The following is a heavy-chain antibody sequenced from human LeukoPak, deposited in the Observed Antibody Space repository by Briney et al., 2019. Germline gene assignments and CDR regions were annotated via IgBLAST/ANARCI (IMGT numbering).Heavy chain of an antibody. J-gene: IGHJ5*02. CDR1: GGSFSGYY. V-gene: IGHV4-34*01. CDR3: ARVRGCNVHNCLLGGWFDH. D-gene: IGHD1-20*01. Sequence: SETLSLTCAVYGGSFSGYYWSWLRQPPGKGLEWIGEIKPSGITNYNPSLKSRVTLSIDTSKNQFSLKVASVTAADMAVYYCARVRGCNVHNCLLGGWFDHWGQGTLVTVSS. CDR2: IKPSGIT.